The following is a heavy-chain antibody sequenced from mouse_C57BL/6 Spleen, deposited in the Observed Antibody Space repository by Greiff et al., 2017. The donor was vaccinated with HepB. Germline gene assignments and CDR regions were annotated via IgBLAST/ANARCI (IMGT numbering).Heavy chain of an antibody. V-gene: IGHV1-50*01. CDR1: GYTFTSYW. CDR2: IDPSDSYT. CDR3: ARRDDYGWFAY. Sequence: VQLQQSGAELVKPGASVKLSCKASGYTFTSYWMQWVKQRPGQGLEWIGEIDPSDSYTNYNQKFKGKATLTVDTSSSTAYMQRSSLTSEDSAVYYCARRDDYGWFAYWGQGTLVTVSA. D-gene: IGHD2-4*01. J-gene: IGHJ3*01.